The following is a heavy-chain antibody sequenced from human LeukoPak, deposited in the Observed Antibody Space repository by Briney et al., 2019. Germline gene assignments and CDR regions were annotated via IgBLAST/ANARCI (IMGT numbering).Heavy chain of an antibody. CDR3: ARDRGIVGTTDYYHMDV. V-gene: IGHV3-11*04. Sequence: GGSLRLSCVASGFSLSDYYMSWIRQAPGKGLEWVSYIGSTIYYADSVKGRFTISRDNAKNSLYLQMNSLRAEDTAVYYCARDRGIVGTTDYYHMDVWGKGTTVTVSS. CDR2: IGSTI. J-gene: IGHJ6*03. D-gene: IGHD1-26*01. CDR1: GFSLSDYY.